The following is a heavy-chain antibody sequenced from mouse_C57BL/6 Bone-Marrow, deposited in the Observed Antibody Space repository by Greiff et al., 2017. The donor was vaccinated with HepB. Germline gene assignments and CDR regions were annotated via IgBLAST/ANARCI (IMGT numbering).Heavy chain of an antibody. V-gene: IGHV1-66*01. CDR2: IYPGSGNT. CDR1: GYSFTSYY. CDR3: AREGITTVDY. Sequence: QVQLKESGPELVKPGASVKISCKASGYSFTSYYIHWVKQRPGQGLEWIGWIYPGSGNTKYNEKFKGKATLTADTSSSTAYMQLSSLTSEDSAVYYCAREGITTVDYWGQGTTLTVSS. D-gene: IGHD1-1*01. J-gene: IGHJ2*01.